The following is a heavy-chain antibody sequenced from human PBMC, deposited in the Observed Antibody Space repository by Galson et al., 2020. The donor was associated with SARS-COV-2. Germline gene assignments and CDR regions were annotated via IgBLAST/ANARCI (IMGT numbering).Heavy chain of an antibody. CDR2: INPKSGGT. J-gene: IGHJ4*02. CDR3: ARVVGATAGFGLYYIDY. D-gene: IGHD6-13*01. V-gene: IGHV1-2*06. Sequence: ASVKVSCKASGYTVTNYYMNWVRQAPGQGLEWMGRINPKSGGTDYAQKFQGRVTMTWDTSISAAYMELSRLTSDDTAVYYCARVVGATAGFGLYYIDYWGQGTLVTVSS. CDR1: GYTVTNYY.